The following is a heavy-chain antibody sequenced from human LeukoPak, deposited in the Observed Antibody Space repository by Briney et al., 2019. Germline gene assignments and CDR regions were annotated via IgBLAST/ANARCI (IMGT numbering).Heavy chain of an antibody. CDR3: AREDLYYYDSSGFIDY. V-gene: IGHV4-38-2*02. J-gene: IGHJ4*02. Sequence: SETLSLTCTVSGYSISSGYYWGWIRQPPGKGLEWIGSIYHSGSTYYNPSLKSRVTISVDTSKNQFSLKLSSVTAADTAVYYCAREDLYYYDSSGFIDYWGQGTLVTVSS. D-gene: IGHD3-22*01. CDR2: IYHSGST. CDR1: GYSISSGYY.